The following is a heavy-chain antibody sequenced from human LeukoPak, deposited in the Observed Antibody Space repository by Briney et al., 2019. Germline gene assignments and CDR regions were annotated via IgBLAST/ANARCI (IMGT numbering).Heavy chain of an antibody. J-gene: IGHJ4*02. V-gene: IGHV4-39*07. CDR3: ARGGTYWDY. CDR2: IYFSGST. CDR1: GGSIRTTSYY. Sequence: SETLPLTCTVSGGSIRTTSYYWGRIRQSPGREPEWIGSIYFSGSTYYNPSLESRVTISVDTSNNQFSLKLNSVTAADTAVYYCARGGTYWDYWGQGTLVTVSS. D-gene: IGHD3-10*01.